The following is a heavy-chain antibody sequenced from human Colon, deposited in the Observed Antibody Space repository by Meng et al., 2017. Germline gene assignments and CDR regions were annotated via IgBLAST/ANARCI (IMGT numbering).Heavy chain of an antibody. CDR3: AKVLGQQLVPTFDY. CDR1: GFTFSNYA. Sequence: EVQLLESGGGLVQPGGSLILSCSASGFTFSNYAMSWVRQAPGKGLEWVSTITGSGGNTYYADSVKGRFTISRDNSKNTLFLQMNSLRAEDTAVYYCAKVLGQQLVPTFDYWGQGTLVTVSS. J-gene: IGHJ4*02. D-gene: IGHD6-6*01. CDR2: ITGSGGNT. V-gene: IGHV3-23*01.